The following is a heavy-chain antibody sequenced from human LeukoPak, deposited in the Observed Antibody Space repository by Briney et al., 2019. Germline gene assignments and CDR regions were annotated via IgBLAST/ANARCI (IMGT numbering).Heavy chain of an antibody. CDR1: GFTFSSYW. CDR2: IKQDGSEK. D-gene: IGHD6-19*01. V-gene: IGHV3-7*01. CDR3: ARDLVGWYEDYFDY. Sequence: GRSLRLSCAASGFTFSSYWMSWVRQAPGKGLEWVANIKQDGSEKYYVDSVKGRFTISRDNAKNSLYLQMNSLRAEDTAVYYCARDLVGWYEDYFDYWGQGTLVTVSS. J-gene: IGHJ4*02.